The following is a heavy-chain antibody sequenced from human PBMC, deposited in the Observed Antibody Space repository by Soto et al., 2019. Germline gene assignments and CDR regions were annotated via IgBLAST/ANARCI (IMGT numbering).Heavy chain of an antibody. Sequence: QVQLVQSGAEVKKPGASVKVSCKASGYTFSSYALYWVRQAPGQRLEWMGWINVGNGNTKYSQKLKGRVTLSRDTSASTAFMKLSSLRSDEDTAVYYCVREHSSSWYGDYWGQGTLVTVSS. CDR3: VREHSSSWYGDY. V-gene: IGHV1-3*01. D-gene: IGHD6-13*01. CDR2: INVGNGNT. CDR1: GYTFSSYA. J-gene: IGHJ4*02.